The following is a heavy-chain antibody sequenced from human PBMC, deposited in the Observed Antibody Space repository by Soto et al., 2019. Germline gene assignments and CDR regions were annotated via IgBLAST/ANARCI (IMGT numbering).Heavy chain of an antibody. Sequence: QLQLQESGSGLVKPSQTLSLTCAVSGGSISICGYSWSWIRQPPGKGLAWIGYIYHSGSTYYNPSLKSRVTISVDRSKTQFSLKLSSVTAADTAVYYCARAAYDYVWGSYRPYYFDYWCQGTLVTVSS. CDR3: ARAAYDYVWGSYRPYYFDY. V-gene: IGHV4-30-2*01. CDR2: IYHSGST. CDR1: GGSISICGYS. J-gene: IGHJ4*02. D-gene: IGHD3-16*02.